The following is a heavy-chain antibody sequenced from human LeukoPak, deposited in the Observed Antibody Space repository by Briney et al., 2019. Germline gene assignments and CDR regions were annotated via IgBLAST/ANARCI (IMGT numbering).Heavy chain of an antibody. D-gene: IGHD2-21*01. V-gene: IGHV4-34*01. CDR1: GGSFSGHY. CDR3: ARGIPYPVRGAFDI. CDR2: INHSGST. J-gene: IGHJ3*02. Sequence: SETLSLTCAVYGGSFSGHYWSWIRQPPGKGLEWIGEINHSGSTNYNPSLKSRVNISVDTSKNQFSLKLSSVTAADTAVYYCARGIPYPVRGAFDIWGQGTMVTVSS.